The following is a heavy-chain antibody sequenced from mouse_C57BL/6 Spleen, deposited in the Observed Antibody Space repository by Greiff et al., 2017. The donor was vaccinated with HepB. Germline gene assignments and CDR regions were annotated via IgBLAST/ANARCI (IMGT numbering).Heavy chain of an antibody. D-gene: IGHD3-3*01. Sequence: EVQGVESGPELVKPGASVKIPCKASGYTFTDYNMDWVKQSHGKSLEWIGDINPNNGGTIYNQKFKGKATLTVDKSSSTAYMELRSLTSEDTAVYYCARSGLRLRDFDYWGQGTTLTVAS. J-gene: IGHJ2*01. CDR2: INPNNGGT. CDR1: GYTFTDYN. CDR3: ARSGLRLRDFDY. V-gene: IGHV1-18*01.